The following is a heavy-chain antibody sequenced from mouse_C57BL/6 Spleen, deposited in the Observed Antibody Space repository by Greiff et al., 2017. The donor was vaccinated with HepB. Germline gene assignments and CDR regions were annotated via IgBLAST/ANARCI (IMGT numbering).Heavy chain of an antibody. Sequence: VQLQQSGAELVRPGASVKLSCTASGFNIKDDYMHWVKQRPEQGLEWIGWIDPENGDTEYASKFQGKATITADTSSNTAYLQLSSLTSEDTAVYYCTRGQLRLPFDYWGQGTTLTVSS. CDR1: GFNIKDDY. J-gene: IGHJ2*01. D-gene: IGHD3-2*02. CDR3: TRGQLRLPFDY. CDR2: IDPENGDT. V-gene: IGHV14-4*01.